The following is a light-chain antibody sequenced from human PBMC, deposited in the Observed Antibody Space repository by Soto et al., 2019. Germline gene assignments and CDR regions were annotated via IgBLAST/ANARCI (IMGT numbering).Light chain of an antibody. J-gene: IGLJ1*01. CDR3: SSFTSKSSYV. Sequence: QSLLTQPTSVSGSPGQSITISCTGNHNDIGTYDYVSWYQQHPGRAPRLLIHGVTTRPSGISDRFSASKSGLTASLTISGLQPEDEADYYGSSFTSKSSYVFGPGTKV. V-gene: IGLV2-14*03. CDR1: HNDIGTYDY. CDR2: GVT.